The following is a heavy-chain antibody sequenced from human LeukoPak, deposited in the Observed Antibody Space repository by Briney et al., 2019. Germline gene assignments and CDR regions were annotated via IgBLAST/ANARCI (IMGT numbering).Heavy chain of an antibody. D-gene: IGHD3-22*01. V-gene: IGHV4-4*07. CDR2: IYTSGST. J-gene: IGHJ5*02. CDR3: ARGVGGPYDSSGYENSNWFDP. CDR1: GGSISSYY. Sequence: PSETLSLTCTVSGGSISSYYWSWIRQPAGKGLEWIGRIYTSGSTNYNPSLKSRVTMSVDTSKNQFSLKLSSVTAADTAVYYCARGVGGPYDSSGYENSNWFDPWGQGTLVTVSS.